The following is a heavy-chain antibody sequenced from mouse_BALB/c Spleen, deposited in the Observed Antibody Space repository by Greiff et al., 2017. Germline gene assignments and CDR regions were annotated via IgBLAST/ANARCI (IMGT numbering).Heavy chain of an antibody. J-gene: IGHJ3*01. CDR1: GFTFSSYA. CDR3: ARRGFAY. Sequence: EVQVVESGGGLVKPGGSLKLSCAASGFTFSSYAMSWVRQTPEKRLEWVATISSGGSYTYYPDSVKGRFTISRDNAKNTLYLQMSSLRSEDTAMYYCARRGFAYWGQGTLVTVSA. V-gene: IGHV5-9-3*01. CDR2: ISSGGSYT.